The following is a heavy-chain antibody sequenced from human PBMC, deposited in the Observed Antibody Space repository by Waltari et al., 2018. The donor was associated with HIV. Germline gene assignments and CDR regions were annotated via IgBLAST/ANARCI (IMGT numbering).Heavy chain of an antibody. Sequence: QVQLQESGPGLVKPSETLSLTCAVSSYSFSSAYSWGWIRQSPGKGLEWIWSISHRGSTYYDPSLNSRVTISVDTSKNQVSLKLSSVTAADTAVYYCARGDIVATGGFDFWGQGTLVTVSS. J-gene: IGHJ4*02. CDR2: ISHRGST. D-gene: IGHD5-12*01. CDR1: SYSFSSAYS. V-gene: IGHV4-38-2*01. CDR3: ARGDIVATGGFDF.